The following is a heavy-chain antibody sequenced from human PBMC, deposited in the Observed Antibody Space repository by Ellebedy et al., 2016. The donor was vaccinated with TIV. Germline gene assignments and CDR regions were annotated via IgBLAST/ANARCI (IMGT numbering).Heavy chain of an antibody. CDR3: ARDPSPGMSGLGVWFNP. D-gene: IGHD1-14*01. CDR1: GGTFSSYA. Sequence: SVKVSCXASGGTFSSYAISWVRQAPGQGLEWMGRIIPILGTANYAQKFQGRVTITADESMSTAYMELSSLRSEDTAVYYCARDPSPGMSGLGVWFNPWGQGTLVTVSS. CDR2: IIPILGTA. V-gene: IGHV1-69*11. J-gene: IGHJ5*02.